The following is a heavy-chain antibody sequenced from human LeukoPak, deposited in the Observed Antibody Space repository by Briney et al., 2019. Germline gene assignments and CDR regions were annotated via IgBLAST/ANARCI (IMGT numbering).Heavy chain of an antibody. J-gene: IGHJ5*02. D-gene: IGHD3-16*01. CDR2: IYYSGST. Sequence: PSETLSLTCTVSGYSISTGYYWDWIRQPPGKGLEWIGSIYYSGSTYYNPSLKSRVTISVDTSKNQFSLKVSSVTAADTAVYYCARDGGGSTRFDPWGQGTLVTVSS. CDR3: ARDGGGSTRFDP. CDR1: GYSISTGYY. V-gene: IGHV4-38-2*02.